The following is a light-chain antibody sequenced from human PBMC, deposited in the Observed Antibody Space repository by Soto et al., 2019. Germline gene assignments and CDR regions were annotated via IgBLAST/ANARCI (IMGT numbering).Light chain of an antibody. CDR3: CAYGGSRAV. Sequence: QSALTQPASVSGSPGQSITISCTGTSSDVGSHNLVSWYQQHPGQAPKLMIYEVTKRPLGVSTRFSASKSGNTASLTISGLKAEVEADYYCCAYGGSRAVFGGGTQLTVL. CDR2: EVT. V-gene: IGLV2-23*02. CDR1: SSDVGSHNL. J-gene: IGLJ7*01.